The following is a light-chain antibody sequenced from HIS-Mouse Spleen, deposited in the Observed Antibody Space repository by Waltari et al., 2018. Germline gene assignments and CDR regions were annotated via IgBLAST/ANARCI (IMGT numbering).Light chain of an antibody. J-gene: IGLJ2*01. CDR2: DVS. CDR1: SSDVGGYTY. CDR3: SSYTSSSTLV. V-gene: IGLV2-14*03. Sequence: QSALTQPASVSGSPGQSIPISCTGTSSDVGGYTYVSWYQQHPGTAPKLMIYDVSNRPSGVSNRFSGSKSGNTASLTISGLQAEDEADYYCSSYTSSSTLVFGGGTKLTVL.